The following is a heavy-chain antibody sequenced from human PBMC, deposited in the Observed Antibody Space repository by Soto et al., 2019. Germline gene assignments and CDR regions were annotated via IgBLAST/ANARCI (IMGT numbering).Heavy chain of an antibody. CDR2: VSTTGDFT. J-gene: IGHJ4*02. CDR3: AKSGEYSYDYPHYFDY. V-gene: IGHV3-23*01. Sequence: GGSLRLSCAASGFTFSSYAMHWVRQAPGRGLEWVSTVSTTGDFTYYAESVKGRFTISRDNSKNTLSLRMNSLRAEDTAIYYCAKSGEYSYDYPHYFDYWGQGTMVTVSS. D-gene: IGHD3-16*01. CDR1: GFTFSSYA.